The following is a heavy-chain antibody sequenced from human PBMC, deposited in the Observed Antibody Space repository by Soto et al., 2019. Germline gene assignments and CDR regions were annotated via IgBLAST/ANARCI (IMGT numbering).Heavy chain of an antibody. CDR1: GFTFSGYA. D-gene: IGHD3-3*01. CDR2: ISGSGGST. Sequence: GGSLRLSCAASGFTFSGYAMSWVRQAPGKGLEWVSAISGSGGSTYYADSVKGRFTISRDNSKNTLYLQMNSLRAEDTAVYYCAKDPPTYDFWSGYSYGMDVWGQGTTVTVS. V-gene: IGHV3-23*01. J-gene: IGHJ6*02. CDR3: AKDPPTYDFWSGYSYGMDV.